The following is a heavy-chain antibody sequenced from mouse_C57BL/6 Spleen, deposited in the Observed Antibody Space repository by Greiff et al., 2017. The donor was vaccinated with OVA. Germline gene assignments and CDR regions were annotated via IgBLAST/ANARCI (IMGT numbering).Heavy chain of an antibody. D-gene: IGHD1-1*02. CDR2: IYPSDSET. CDR3: ERERWSPGYFDY. CDR1: GYTFTSYW. J-gene: IGHJ2*01. V-gene: IGHV1-61*01. Sequence: QVQLQQPGAELVRPGSSVKLSCKASGYTFTSYWMDWVKQRPGQGLEWIGNIYPSDSETHYNQKFKDKATLTVDKSSSTAYMQLSSLTSEDSAVYYCERERWSPGYFDYWGQGTTLTVSS.